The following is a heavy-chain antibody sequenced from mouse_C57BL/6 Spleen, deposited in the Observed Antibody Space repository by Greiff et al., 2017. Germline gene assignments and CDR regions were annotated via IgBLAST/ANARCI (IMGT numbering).Heavy chain of an antibody. CDR1: GYTFTDYN. J-gene: IGHJ2*01. Sequence: VQLQQPGAELVKPGASVKIPCKASGYTFTDYNMDWVKQSHGKSLEWIGDINPNNGGTIYNQKFKGKATLTVDKSSSTAYMELRSLTSEDTAVYYCARSGYYVSSYAFDYWGQGTTLTVSS. CDR3: ARSGYYVSSYAFDY. D-gene: IGHD1-1*01. V-gene: IGHV1-18*01. CDR2: INPNNGGT.